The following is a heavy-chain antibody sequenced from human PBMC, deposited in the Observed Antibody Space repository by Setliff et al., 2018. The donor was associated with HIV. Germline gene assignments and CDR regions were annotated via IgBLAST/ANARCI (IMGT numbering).Heavy chain of an antibody. CDR1: GYSISSGYC. CDR2: IYTSGST. CDR3: ARLDCSSSSGFVDY. D-gene: IGHD2-2*01. J-gene: IGHJ4*02. Sequence: PSETLSLTCAVSGYSISSGYCRIWIRQPPGKGLEWIGNIYTSGSTNYNPSLKSRVTISVDTSKNQFSLKLSSVTTADTAVYYCARLDCSSSSGFVDYWGQGTLVTVSS. V-gene: IGHV4-4*09.